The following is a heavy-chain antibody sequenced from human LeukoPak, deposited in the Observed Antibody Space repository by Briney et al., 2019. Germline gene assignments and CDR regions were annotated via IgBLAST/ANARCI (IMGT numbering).Heavy chain of an antibody. Sequence: SQTLSLTCTVSGGSISSGGYYWNWIRQHPGKGLEWIGFIYYSGSTYHNPSLKSRVSISVDTSKNQFSLKLSSVTAADTAVYYCARGGGSGRGNWFDPWGQGSLVIVS. D-gene: IGHD3-10*01. J-gene: IGHJ5*02. CDR2: IYYSGST. V-gene: IGHV4-31*03. CDR1: GGSISSGGYY. CDR3: ARGGGSGRGNWFDP.